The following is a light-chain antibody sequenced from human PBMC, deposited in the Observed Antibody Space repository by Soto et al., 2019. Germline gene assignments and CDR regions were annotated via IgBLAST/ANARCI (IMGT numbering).Light chain of an antibody. CDR2: GAS. V-gene: IGKV3-15*01. J-gene: IGKJ1*01. CDR1: QSVSSN. CDR3: QQYNNWPET. Sequence: EIVMTQSPATLSVSPGERATLSCRASQSVSSNLAWYQQKPGQAPSLLIYGASTRATGIPGRFSGSGSGTEFTLTISSLQSEDFAVYYCQQYNNWPETFGQGTKVEIK.